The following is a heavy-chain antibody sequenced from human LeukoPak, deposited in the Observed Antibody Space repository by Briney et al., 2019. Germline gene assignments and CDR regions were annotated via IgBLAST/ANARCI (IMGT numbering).Heavy chain of an antibody. D-gene: IGHD3-16*01. CDR1: GFTFNSNW. CDR2: INEDGSEN. V-gene: IGHV3-7*04. J-gene: IGHJ4*02. Sequence: GGSLRLSCAASGFTFNSNWMTWVRQAPGKGLEWVANINEDGSENFYVDSVKGRFTISRDDAKNSLFLQMNSLRAEDTAVYYCARNYDWGQGTLVTVSS. CDR3: ARNYD.